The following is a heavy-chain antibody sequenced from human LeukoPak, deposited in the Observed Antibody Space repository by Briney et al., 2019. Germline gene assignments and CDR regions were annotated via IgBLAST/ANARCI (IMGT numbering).Heavy chain of an antibody. CDR3: ARARDTVTYDY. D-gene: IGHD4-17*01. Sequence: SETLSLTCTVSGDSISNYYWSWIRQPAGKGLEWIGRIYSSGSTNYNPSLKSRVTMPVDTSKNQFSLKLSSVTAADTAMYYCARARDTVTYDYWGQGTLVTVSS. CDR1: GDSISNYY. V-gene: IGHV4-4*07. CDR2: IYSSGST. J-gene: IGHJ4*02.